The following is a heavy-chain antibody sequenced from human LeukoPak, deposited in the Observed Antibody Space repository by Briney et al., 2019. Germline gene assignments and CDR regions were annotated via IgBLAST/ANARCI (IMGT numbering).Heavy chain of an antibody. Sequence: GGSLRLSCAASGFAFTNTWMSWVRQAPGKGLEWVSVISGSGGSTYYADSVKGRFTISRDNSKNTLDLQMNSLRAEDTAVYYCAKDRGSGGHCGSGNCYLDYWGQGTLVTVSS. CDR2: ISGSGGST. CDR1: GFAFTNTW. D-gene: IGHD2-15*01. CDR3: AKDRGSGGHCGSGNCYLDY. V-gene: IGHV3-23*01. J-gene: IGHJ4*02.